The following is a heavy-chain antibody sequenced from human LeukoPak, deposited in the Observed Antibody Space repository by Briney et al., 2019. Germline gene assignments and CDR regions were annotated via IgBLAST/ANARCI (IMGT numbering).Heavy chain of an antibody. D-gene: IGHD3-10*01. CDR1: GFTFSSYA. Sequence: GGSLRLSCAASGFTFSSYAMHRVRQAPGKGLEWVAVISYDGSNKYYAASVKGRFTISRDNSKNTLYLQMNSLRAEDTAVYYCARDSASLWFGELSGWFAPWGQGTLVTVSS. V-gene: IGHV3-30*01. CDR2: ISYDGSNK. CDR3: ARDSASLWFGELSGWFAP. J-gene: IGHJ5*02.